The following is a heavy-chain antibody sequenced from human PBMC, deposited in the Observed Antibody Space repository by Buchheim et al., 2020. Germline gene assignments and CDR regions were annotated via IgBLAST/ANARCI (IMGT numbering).Heavy chain of an antibody. V-gene: IGHV3-33*01. Sequence: QVQVVESGGGEVQPGRSLRLSCAASGFTFSHYGMHWVRQAPGKGLEWVAVIWYNGSKKYYGDSVKGRFTISSKNVKNTLYLQMDSLRAEDTAMYYCVRDRGDGYKSPGYWGQGT. D-gene: IGHD5-24*01. CDR2: IWYNGSKK. CDR1: GFTFSHYG. J-gene: IGHJ4*02. CDR3: VRDRGDGYKSPGY.